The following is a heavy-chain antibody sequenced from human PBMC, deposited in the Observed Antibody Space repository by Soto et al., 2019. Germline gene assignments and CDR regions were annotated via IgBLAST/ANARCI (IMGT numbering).Heavy chain of an antibody. CDR3: AKGGRQWLVTSDFNY. J-gene: IGHJ4*02. D-gene: IGHD6-19*01. V-gene: IGHV3-66*02. CDR1: GFTVSSHY. Sequence: PGGSLRLSCAASGFTVSSHYMSWVRQAPGKGLEWVSVFYIDGTTHYADSVKGRFTISRDSSKNTVSLEMTSLRAEDTAVYYCAKGGRQWLVTSDFNYWGQGALVTVSS. CDR2: FYIDGTT.